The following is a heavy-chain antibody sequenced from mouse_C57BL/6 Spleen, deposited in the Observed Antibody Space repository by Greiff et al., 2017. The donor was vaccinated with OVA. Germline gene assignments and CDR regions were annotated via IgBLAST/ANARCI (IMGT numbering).Heavy chain of an antibody. V-gene: IGHV1-50*01. J-gene: IGHJ3*01. CDR3: ARRDAY. CDR1: GYTFTSYW. Sequence: VQLQQPGAELVKPGASVKLSCKASGYTFTSYWMQWVKQRPGQGLEWIGEIDPSDSYTNYNQEFKGKATLTVDTASSTAYMQLSSLTSEDSAVYYCARRDAYWGKGTLVTVSA. CDR2: IDPSDSYT.